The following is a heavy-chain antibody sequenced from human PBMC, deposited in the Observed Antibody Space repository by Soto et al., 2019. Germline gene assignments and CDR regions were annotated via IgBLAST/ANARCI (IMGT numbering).Heavy chain of an antibody. CDR1: GGSISSGDYY. CDR2: IYYSGST. V-gene: IGHV4-30-4*01. CDR3: ARDPGNYYGSGSYFDY. Sequence: SETLSLTCTVSGGSISSGDYYWSWIRQPPGKGLEWIGYIYYSGSTYYNPSLKSRVTISVDTSKNQFSLKLSSVTAADTAVYYCARDPGNYYGSGSYFDYWGQGTLVTVSS. J-gene: IGHJ4*02. D-gene: IGHD3-10*01.